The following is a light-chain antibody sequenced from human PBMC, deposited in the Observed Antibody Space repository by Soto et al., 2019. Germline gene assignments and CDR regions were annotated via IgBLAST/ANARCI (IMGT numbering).Light chain of an antibody. CDR3: QHYNSYSEA. CDR1: QSISSW. Sequence: DIQMTQSPSTLSASVGDRVTITCRASQSISSWLAWYQQKPGKVPKLLIFKASSLQSGVPSRFSGSGSGTDFTLTISSLQPDDFATYYCQHYNSYSEAFGQGTKVDIK. J-gene: IGKJ1*01. V-gene: IGKV1-5*03. CDR2: KAS.